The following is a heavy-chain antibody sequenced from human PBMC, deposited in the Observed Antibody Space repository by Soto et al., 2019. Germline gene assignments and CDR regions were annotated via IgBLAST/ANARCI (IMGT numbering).Heavy chain of an antibody. Sequence: QVQLAESGGGVVQPGRSLRLSCVASGFTFTTYSIHWLRQAPGKGLEWVSVVSWDGKVKYYADSVKGRFTASRDNFKNTAFLEMNSLTTEDTSVYYCGKEDSNDNWYFDFWGRGTRVTVSS. D-gene: IGHD3-22*01. V-gene: IGHV3-30*18. CDR2: VSWDGKVK. CDR1: GFTFTTYS. CDR3: GKEDSNDNWYFDF. J-gene: IGHJ2*01.